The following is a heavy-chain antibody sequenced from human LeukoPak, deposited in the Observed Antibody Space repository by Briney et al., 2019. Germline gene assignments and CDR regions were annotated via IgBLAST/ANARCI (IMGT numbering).Heavy chain of an antibody. CDR2: IRYDGSNK. Sequence: PGGSLRLSCAASGFTFSSYEMNWVRQAPGKGLEWVAFIRYDGSNKYYADSVKGRFTISRDNSKNTLYLQMNSLRAEDTAVYYCAKDLIASVATIWWGQGTLVTVSS. V-gene: IGHV3-30*02. CDR1: GFTFSSYE. J-gene: IGHJ4*02. D-gene: IGHD5-12*01. CDR3: AKDLIASVATIW.